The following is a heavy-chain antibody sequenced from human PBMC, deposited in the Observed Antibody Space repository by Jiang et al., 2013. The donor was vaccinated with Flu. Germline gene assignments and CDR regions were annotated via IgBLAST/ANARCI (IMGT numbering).Heavy chain of an antibody. J-gene: IGHJ6*02. V-gene: IGHV4-39*01. CDR1: GGSISSSNYY. Sequence: GPGLVKPSETLSLTCTVSGGSISSSNYYWGWIRQPPGKGLEWIGSIYYSGSTYYNPSLKSRVTISVDASKNQFSLKLSSVTAADTALYYCARESSVTYYYYGLTSGAKGPRSPSP. CDR3: ARESSVTYYYYGLTS. D-gene: IGHD6-19*01. CDR2: IYYSGST.